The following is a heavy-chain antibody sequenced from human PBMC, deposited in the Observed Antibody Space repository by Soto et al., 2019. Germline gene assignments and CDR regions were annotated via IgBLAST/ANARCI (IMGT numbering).Heavy chain of an antibody. CDR2: IYWDDDK. V-gene: IGHV2-5*02. J-gene: IGHJ5*02. D-gene: IGHD2-2*01. CDR3: AHSRSQGYCSSTSCYENWFDP. CDR1: GFSLSTSGVG. Sequence: QITLKESGPTLVKPTQTLTLTCTFSGFSLSTSGVGVGWIRQPPGKALEWLALIYWDDDKRYSPSLKSMLTITKDTSKNQVVLTMKTMEPVDTATYYCAHSRSQGYCSSTSCYENWFDPWGQGTLVTVSS.